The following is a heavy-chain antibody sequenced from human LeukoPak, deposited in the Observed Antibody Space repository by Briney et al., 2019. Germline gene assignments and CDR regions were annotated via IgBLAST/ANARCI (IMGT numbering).Heavy chain of an antibody. Sequence: PGGSLRLSCAASGFTVSSNYMSWVRQAPGKGLEWVSIIYSGGNTYYADSVKGRFTISRDNSKNTLYLQMNSLRAEDTAVYYCARRSSGWYYFDYWGQGTLVTVSS. CDR1: GFTVSSNY. V-gene: IGHV3-66*04. J-gene: IGHJ4*02. CDR2: IYSGGNT. CDR3: ARRSSGWYYFDY. D-gene: IGHD6-19*01.